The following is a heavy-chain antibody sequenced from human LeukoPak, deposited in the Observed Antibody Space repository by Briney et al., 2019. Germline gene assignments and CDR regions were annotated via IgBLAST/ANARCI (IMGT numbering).Heavy chain of an antibody. CDR2: IDPSDSFT. D-gene: IGHD2-2*01. Sequence: GESLQISCKGYGYSFTTYWIIWVRQVPGKGLEWMARIDPSDSFTNYSPSFQGHVTVSVDKSISTAYLQWTSLKASDTAMYYCARLPYCSTTGCYPEGWFDPWGQGTLVTVSS. CDR3: ARLPYCSTTGCYPEGWFDP. V-gene: IGHV5-10-1*01. CDR1: GYSFTTYW. J-gene: IGHJ5*02.